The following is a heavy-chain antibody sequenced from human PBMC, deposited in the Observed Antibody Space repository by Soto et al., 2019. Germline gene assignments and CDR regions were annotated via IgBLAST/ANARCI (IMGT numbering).Heavy chain of an antibody. CDR3: AREDIVVVPAAIGYYYGMDV. CDR1: GYTFTSYG. V-gene: IGHV1-18*04. Sequence: GASVKVSCKASGYTFTSYGISWVRQASGQGLEWMGWISAYNGNTNYAQKLQGRVTMTTDTSTSTAYMELRSLRSDDTAVYYCAREDIVVVPAAIGYYYGMDVWGQGTTVTVSS. D-gene: IGHD2-2*02. CDR2: ISAYNGNT. J-gene: IGHJ6*02.